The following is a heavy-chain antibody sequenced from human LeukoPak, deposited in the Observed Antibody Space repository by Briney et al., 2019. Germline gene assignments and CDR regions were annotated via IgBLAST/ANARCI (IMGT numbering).Heavy chain of an antibody. CDR2: VSSDGRNK. Sequence: GRSLRLSCAASGFTFSSYAIHWVRQAPGKGLEWVAVVSSDGRNKYYADSVKGRFTISRDNSKNTLYLQMNSLRSEDTAVYYCARDPYTSGWGPFDYWGQGTPVTVSS. V-gene: IGHV3-30*04. D-gene: IGHD6-19*01. CDR3: ARDPYTSGWGPFDY. J-gene: IGHJ4*02. CDR1: GFTFSSYA.